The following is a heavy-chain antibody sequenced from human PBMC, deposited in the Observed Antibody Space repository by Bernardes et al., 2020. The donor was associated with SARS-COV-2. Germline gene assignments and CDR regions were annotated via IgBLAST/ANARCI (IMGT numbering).Heavy chain of an antibody. Sequence: GGSLRLSCAASGFTFSNYWMSWVRQAPGKGLEWVANIKQDGSEKYNVDSVKGRFTISRDNAKNSLYLQMNSLRAEDTAVYYCARENYTEGGFDIWGQVTMVTVSS. CDR3: ARENYTEGGFDI. D-gene: IGHD1-7*01. V-gene: IGHV3-7*01. CDR1: GFTFSNYW. CDR2: IKQDGSEK. J-gene: IGHJ3*02.